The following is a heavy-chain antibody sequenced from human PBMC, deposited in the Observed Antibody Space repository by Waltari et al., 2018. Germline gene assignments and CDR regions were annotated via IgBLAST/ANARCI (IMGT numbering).Heavy chain of an antibody. CDR3: AKDQWGRGSGSSLVDY. CDR2: IWYDGSNK. V-gene: IGHV3-30*18. J-gene: IGHJ4*02. CDR1: GFTFSSYG. Sequence: QVQLVESGGGVVQPGRSLRLSCAASGFTFSSYGMHWVRQAPGKGLEWVAVIWYDGSNKYYADSVKGRFTISRDNSKNTLYLQMNSLRAEDTAMYYCAKDQWGRGSGSSLVDYWGQGTLVTVSS. D-gene: IGHD3-10*01.